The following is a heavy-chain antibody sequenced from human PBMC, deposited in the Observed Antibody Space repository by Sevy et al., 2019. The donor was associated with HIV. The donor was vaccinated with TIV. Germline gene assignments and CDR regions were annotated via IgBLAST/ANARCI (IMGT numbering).Heavy chain of an antibody. CDR2: VKSDTSGGTRGAT. CDR3: SADGYPHVYHYLDL. V-gene: IGHV3-15*01. Sequence: GGSLRLSCAASGFTFSDAWLTWVRQAPGKGLEWVDHVKSDTSGGTRGATDYAAPVKDRFTITRDDSRNTLYLQMNSLIIVDTSVYYSSADGYPHVYHYLDLWGPGTMVTVSS. D-gene: IGHD3-22*01. J-gene: IGHJ3*01. CDR1: GFTFSDAW.